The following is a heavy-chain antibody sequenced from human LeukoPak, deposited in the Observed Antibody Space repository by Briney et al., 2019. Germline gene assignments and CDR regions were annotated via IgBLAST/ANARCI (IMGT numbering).Heavy chain of an antibody. D-gene: IGHD2-15*01. J-gene: IGHJ4*02. V-gene: IGHV1-2*02. Sequence: ASVKVSCKGSRYTFTGYYMHWVRQAPGQGLEWMGWTNPNSGGTNYAQKFQGRVTMTRDTSISTAYMELSRLRSDDTAVYYCARDRGSCLDYWGQGTLVTVSS. CDR2: TNPNSGGT. CDR3: ARDRGSCLDY. CDR1: RYTFTGYY.